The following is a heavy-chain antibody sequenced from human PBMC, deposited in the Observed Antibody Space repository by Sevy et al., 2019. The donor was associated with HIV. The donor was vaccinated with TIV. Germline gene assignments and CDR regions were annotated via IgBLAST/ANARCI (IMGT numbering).Heavy chain of an antibody. J-gene: IGHJ4*02. CDR1: GFTFSNYW. Sequence: GGSLRLSCAVSGFTFSNYWMSRVRQAPRKGLECVANINQDGGEKYYLDSVKGRFFVSRDNAKNSLYLQMDSLRAEDTAVYYCARGQITGAKPDYFDYWGQGTLVTVSS. CDR2: INQDGGEK. D-gene: IGHD1-7*01. V-gene: IGHV3-7*01. CDR3: ARGQITGAKPDYFDY.